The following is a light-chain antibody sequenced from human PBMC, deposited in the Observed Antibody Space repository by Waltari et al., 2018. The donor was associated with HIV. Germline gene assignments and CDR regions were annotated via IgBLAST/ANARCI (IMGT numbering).Light chain of an antibody. CDR1: QSVSSN. J-gene: IGKJ5*01. Sequence: EIVMTQSPAFLSVSPGERATLSCRASQSVSSNLAWYQQKPGQAPRLLIYGASTRATGIPARFSGSGSGTEFTLTISSLQSEDFAVYYCQQYNNWITFGQGTRLEIK. CDR3: QQYNNWIT. CDR2: GAS. V-gene: IGKV3-15*01.